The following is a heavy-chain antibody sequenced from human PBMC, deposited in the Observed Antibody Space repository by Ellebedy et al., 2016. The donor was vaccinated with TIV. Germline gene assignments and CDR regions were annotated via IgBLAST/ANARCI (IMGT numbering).Heavy chain of an antibody. CDR2: LNPTTGNS. Sequence: ASVKVSCKASGYTFTSYYFYWVRQAPGQGLEWMGILNPTTGNSNYAQKFQGRVTMTRDTSTSTVYMELSSLRSEDTAVYYCARGDNYYYDSSGYYYTYWGQGTLVTVSS. D-gene: IGHD3-22*01. CDR1: GYTFTSYY. CDR3: ARGDNYYYDSSGYYYTY. J-gene: IGHJ4*02. V-gene: IGHV1-46*01.